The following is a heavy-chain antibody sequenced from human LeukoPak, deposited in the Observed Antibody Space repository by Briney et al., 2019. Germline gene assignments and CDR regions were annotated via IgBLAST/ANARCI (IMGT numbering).Heavy chain of an antibody. Sequence: GGSLRLSCAASGFTFSNYGMHWVRQAPGKGLEWVAVIWSDESNKYYADSVKGRFTISRDNFKNTLYLHMNRLRAEDTTVYYCARGVVGATTGRYFDLWGRGTLVTVSS. D-gene: IGHD1-26*01. V-gene: IGHV3-33*01. CDR1: GFTFSNYG. CDR3: ARGVVGATTGRYFDL. CDR2: IWSDESNK. J-gene: IGHJ2*01.